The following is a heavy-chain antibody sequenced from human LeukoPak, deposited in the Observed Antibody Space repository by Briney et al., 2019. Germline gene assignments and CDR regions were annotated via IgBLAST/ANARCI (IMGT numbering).Heavy chain of an antibody. Sequence: PSQTLSLTCTVSGGSISSGTYYWSWIRQPAGKGLEWIGRIFTSGSTNYNPSLKSRITISVDTSKNQFSLKLTSVTAADTAVYYCARGEYYSNYPLSYWGKGAQVTVSS. J-gene: IGHJ4*02. D-gene: IGHD4-11*01. CDR2: IFTSGST. CDR3: ARGEYYSNYPLSY. CDR1: GGSISSGTYY. V-gene: IGHV4-61*02.